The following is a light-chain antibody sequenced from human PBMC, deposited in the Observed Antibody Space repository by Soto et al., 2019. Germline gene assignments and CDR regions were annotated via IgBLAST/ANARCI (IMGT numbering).Light chain of an antibody. CDR1: SSDVGNYNY. CDR3: NSYTSSSTYV. V-gene: IGLV2-14*03. J-gene: IGLJ1*01. CDR2: DVS. Sequence: QSALTQPASVSGSPGQSIAISCTGTSSDVGNYNYVSWYQQHPGKAHKLMIYDVSNRPSGVSNRFSGSKSGNTASLTISGLQAEDEADYYCNSYTSSSTYVFGTGTKLTVL.